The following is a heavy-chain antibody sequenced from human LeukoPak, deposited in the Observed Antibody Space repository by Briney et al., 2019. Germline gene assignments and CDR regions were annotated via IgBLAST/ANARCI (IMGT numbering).Heavy chain of an antibody. Sequence: SQTLSLTCTVSGGSISSGDYYWSWIRQPPGKGLEWIGYIYYSGSTYYNPPLKSRVTISVDTSKNQFTLKLSSVTAADTAVYYCASANYGDYGGAFDIWGQGTMVTVSS. J-gene: IGHJ3*02. CDR3: ASANYGDYGGAFDI. V-gene: IGHV4-30-4*08. D-gene: IGHD4-17*01. CDR1: GGSISSGDYY. CDR2: IYYSGST.